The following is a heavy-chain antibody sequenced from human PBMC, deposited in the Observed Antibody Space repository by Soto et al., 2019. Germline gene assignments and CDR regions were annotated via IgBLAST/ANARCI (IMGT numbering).Heavy chain of an antibody. D-gene: IGHD2-15*01. CDR2: IYFSGNT. J-gene: IGHJ6*02. CDR3: ERGMVVVVEPGGMDV. Sequence: QVQLQESGPGLVKPSQTLSLTCSVSGGSISSGSYYWSWIRQHPGKGLEWIGYIYFSGNTYYNPSLKSRVTISVDTSKNQFSRKLSSVTAADTAVYYCERGMVVVVEPGGMDVWGQGTTVTVSS. CDR1: GGSISSGSYY. V-gene: IGHV4-31*03.